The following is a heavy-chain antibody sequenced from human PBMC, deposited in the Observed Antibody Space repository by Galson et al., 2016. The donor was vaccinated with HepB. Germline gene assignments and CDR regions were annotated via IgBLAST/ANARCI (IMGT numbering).Heavy chain of an antibody. CDR1: GFTVSSTY. D-gene: IGHD3-22*01. CDR2: IYGGDTA. CDR3: ARAQSEVITYGMNV. Sequence: SLRLSCAASGFTVSSTYMSWVRQAPGKGLEWVSVIYGGDTAYYADSVKGRFTISRDISKNTLYLQMNSLRAEDTAVYYCARAQSEVITYGMNVWGQGTTVTVSS. V-gene: IGHV3-53*01. J-gene: IGHJ6*02.